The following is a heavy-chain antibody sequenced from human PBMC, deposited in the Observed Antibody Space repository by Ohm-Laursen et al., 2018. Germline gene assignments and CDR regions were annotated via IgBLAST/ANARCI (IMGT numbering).Heavy chain of an antibody. V-gene: IGHV3-53*01. Sequence: GSLRLSCTASGFTVSSNYMSWVRQAPGKGLEWVSVIYSGGSTYYADSVKGRFTISRDNSKNTLYLQMNSLRAEDTAVYYCARDSSGRNGGFFDYWGQGTLVTVSS. CDR1: GFTVSSNY. CDR3: ARDSSGRNGGFFDY. CDR2: IYSGGST. J-gene: IGHJ4*02. D-gene: IGHD6-19*01.